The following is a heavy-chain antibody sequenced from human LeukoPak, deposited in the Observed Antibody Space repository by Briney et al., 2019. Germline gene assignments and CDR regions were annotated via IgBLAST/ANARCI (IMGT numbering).Heavy chain of an antibody. V-gene: IGHV3-48*04. D-gene: IGHD5-12*01. Sequence: AGALLLSCAASAVAFISYSINCVRQAPGKAREWVCYISSSGSTIYYADSVKGRFTISRDNAKNSLYLQMNSMRAEDTAVYDCAIVATRGSFDSWGQGTLVTVSS. CDR3: AIVATRGSFDS. CDR1: AVAFISYS. CDR2: ISSSGSTI. J-gene: IGHJ4*02.